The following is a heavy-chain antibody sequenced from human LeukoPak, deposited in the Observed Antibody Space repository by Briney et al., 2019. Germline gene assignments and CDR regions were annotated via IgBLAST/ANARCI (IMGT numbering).Heavy chain of an antibody. CDR3: AALSGSYYVVTDY. D-gene: IGHD1-26*01. J-gene: IGHJ4*02. Sequence: GRSLRRSCAASGFTFSSYGMHWVRQAPGKGLEWVAVISYDGSNKYYADSLKGRFTISRDNSKNTLYLQMSSLRTEDTAVYYCAALSGSYYVVTDYWGQGTLVTVSS. CDR1: GFTFSSYG. CDR2: ISYDGSNK. V-gene: IGHV3-30*03.